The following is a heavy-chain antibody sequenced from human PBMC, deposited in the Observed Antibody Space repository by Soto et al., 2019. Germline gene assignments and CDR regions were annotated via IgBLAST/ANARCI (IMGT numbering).Heavy chain of an antibody. CDR1: GGTFSSYA. V-gene: IGHV1-69*13. CDR3: AFTYYYDSSGPSGAFDI. CDR2: IIPIFGTA. Sequence: SVKVSCKASGGTFSSYAISWLRQAPGQGLEWMGGIIPIFGTANYAQKFQGRVTITADESTSTAYMELSSLRSEDTAVYYCAFTYYYDSSGPSGAFDIWGQGTMVTVSS. D-gene: IGHD3-22*01. J-gene: IGHJ3*02.